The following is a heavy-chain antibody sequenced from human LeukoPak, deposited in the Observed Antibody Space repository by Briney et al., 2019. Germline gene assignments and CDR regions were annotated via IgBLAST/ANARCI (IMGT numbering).Heavy chain of an antibody. CDR1: GFTFSSHA. D-gene: IGHD3-3*01. Sequence: PGGSLRLSCAASGFTFSSHAMHWVRQAPGKGLEWVAVISYDGSNKYYADSVKGRFTISRDNSKNTLYLQMNSLRAEDTAVYYCAREGVAQLDYWGQGTLVTVSS. CDR2: ISYDGSNK. J-gene: IGHJ4*02. CDR3: AREGVAQLDY. V-gene: IGHV3-30-3*01.